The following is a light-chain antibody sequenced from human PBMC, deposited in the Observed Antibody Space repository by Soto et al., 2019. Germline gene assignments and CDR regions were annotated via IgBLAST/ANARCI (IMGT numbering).Light chain of an antibody. J-gene: IGKJ2*01. Sequence: EIVMTQSPVTLSVSPGERATLHCRASQSVSSNLGWYQHKLGQAPRLLIYGASARATGVPARLSGSGSGTEFTRTISGLLSEDFAVYYCQQYNYSPPGYTFGQGTKVEIK. CDR1: QSVSSN. CDR2: GAS. V-gene: IGKV3-15*01. CDR3: QQYNYSPPGYT.